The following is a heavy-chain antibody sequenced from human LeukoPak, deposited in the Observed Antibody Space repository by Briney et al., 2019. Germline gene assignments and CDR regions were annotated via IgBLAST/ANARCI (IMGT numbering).Heavy chain of an antibody. D-gene: IGHD3-9*01. J-gene: IGHJ4*02. CDR1: GFTFSTYS. V-gene: IGHV3-21*04. CDR3: AKDPYYDILTGYYRYPNYFDY. Sequence: GGSLRLSCEASGFTFSTYSMNWARQAPGKGLEWVSSIDSSGGYMFYADSVKGRFIISRDNAKDSLYLQMNSLRAEDTAVYYCAKDPYYDILTGYYRYPNYFDYWGQGTLVTVSS. CDR2: IDSSGGYM.